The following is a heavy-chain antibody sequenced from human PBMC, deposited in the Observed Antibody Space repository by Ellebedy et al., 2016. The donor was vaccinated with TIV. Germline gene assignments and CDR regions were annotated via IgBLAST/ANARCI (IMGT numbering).Heavy chain of an antibody. CDR2: IRSKANSYAT. D-gene: IGHD4-17*01. V-gene: IGHV3-73*01. J-gene: IGHJ4*02. Sequence: PGGSLRLSCAASGFTFSGSAMHLVRQDSGKDLEWVGRIRSKANSYATASAASVKGRFTISRDDSKNTAYLQMNSLKTEDAAVYYCTNSYGSEHYWGQGTLVTVSS. CDR1: GFTFSGSA. CDR3: TNSYGSEHY.